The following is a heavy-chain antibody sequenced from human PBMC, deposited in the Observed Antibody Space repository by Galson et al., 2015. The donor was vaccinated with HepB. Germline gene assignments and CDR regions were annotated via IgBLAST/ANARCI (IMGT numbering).Heavy chain of an antibody. Sequence: SLRLSCAASGFTFSSYSMNWVRQAPGKGLEWVSSISSSSSYIYYADSVKGRFTISRDNAKNSLYLQMNSLRAEDTAVYYCAREYERSPLSFDYWGQGTLVTVSS. V-gene: IGHV3-21*01. CDR3: AREYERSPLSFDY. J-gene: IGHJ4*02. CDR1: GFTFSSYS. CDR2: ISSSSSYI. D-gene: IGHD3-16*01.